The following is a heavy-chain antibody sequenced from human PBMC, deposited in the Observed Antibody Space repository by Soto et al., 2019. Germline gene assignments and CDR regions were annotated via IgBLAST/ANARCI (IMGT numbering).Heavy chain of an antibody. J-gene: IGHJ4*02. D-gene: IGHD2-15*01. CDR1: GYTFTGYY. CDR2: INPNSGGT. CDR3: ARVNVVVVAATREYYFDY. V-gene: IGHV1-2*02. Sequence: ASVKVSCKASGYTFTGYYMHWVRQAPGQGLEWMGWINPNSGGTNYAQKFQGRVTMTRDTSISTAYMELSRLRSDDTAVYYCARVNVVVVAATREYYFDYWGQGTLVTVS.